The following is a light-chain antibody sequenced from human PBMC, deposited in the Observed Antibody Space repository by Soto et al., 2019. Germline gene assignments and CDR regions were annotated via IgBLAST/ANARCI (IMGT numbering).Light chain of an antibody. CDR3: QSYDSSLRGWV. J-gene: IGLJ3*02. CDR1: SSNIGAGYD. CDR2: GNS. Sequence: QSVLTQPPSVSGAPGQRVTISCTGSSSNIGAGYDVHWYQQLPGTAPKLLIYGNSNRPSGVPDRFSGSKSGTPASLAITGLQAEDEADYYCQSYDSSLRGWVFGGGTQLTVL. V-gene: IGLV1-40*01.